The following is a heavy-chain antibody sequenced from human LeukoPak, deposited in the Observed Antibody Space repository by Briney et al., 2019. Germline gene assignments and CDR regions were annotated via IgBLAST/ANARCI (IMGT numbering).Heavy chain of an antibody. J-gene: IGHJ4*02. V-gene: IGHV4-59*12. D-gene: IGHD4-17*01. CDR1: DASISTYY. CDR3: ARGNGDYRSPSFDY. Sequence: PSETLSLTCIISDASISTYYWSWLRQPPGKGLEWIGYIYHSGSTYYNPSLKSRVTISVDRSKNQFSLKLSSVTAADTAVYYCARGNGDYRSPSFDYWGQGTLVTVSS. CDR2: IYHSGST.